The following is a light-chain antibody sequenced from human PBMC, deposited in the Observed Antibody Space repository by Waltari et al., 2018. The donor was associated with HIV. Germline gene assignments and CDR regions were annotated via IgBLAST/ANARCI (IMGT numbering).Light chain of an antibody. V-gene: IGLV1-40*01. CDR3: QSYDSSLSGYVV. CDR2: RNN. J-gene: IGLJ2*01. CDR1: SSNIGASYD. Sequence: QSVLTQPPSVSGAPGLRVTISCTGSSSNIGASYDVHWYQHLPGPAPKLLIYRNNTRPSGVPDRFSGSRSGTSASLAITGLQAEDEADYYCQSYDSSLSGYVVFGGGTKLTVL.